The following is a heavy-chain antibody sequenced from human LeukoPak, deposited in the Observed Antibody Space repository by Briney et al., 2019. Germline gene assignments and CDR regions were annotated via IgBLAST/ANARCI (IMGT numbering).Heavy chain of an antibody. J-gene: IGHJ6*02. CDR2: INPNSGGT. D-gene: IGHD3-22*01. Sequence: ASVRVSFTASGYTFTLYYMHWVRQAPGQGLEGMGWINPNSGGTSYAQKFQGRVTMTRDTSISTAYMELSRLRSDDTAVYYCARASRYYYDSSGPPTHYYYYGMDVWGQGTTVTVSS. CDR3: ARASRYYYDSSGPPTHYYYYGMDV. CDR1: GYTFTLYY. V-gene: IGHV1-2*02.